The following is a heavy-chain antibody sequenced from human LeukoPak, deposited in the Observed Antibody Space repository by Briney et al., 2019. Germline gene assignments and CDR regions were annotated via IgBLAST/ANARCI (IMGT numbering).Heavy chain of an antibody. J-gene: IGHJ3*02. CDR3: AKYGKSGTYSHGFDI. V-gene: IGHV5-51*01. D-gene: IGHD3-10*01. Sequence: GESLKISCEAFGYSFTGHWIGWVRQMPGRGLEFMGTIYPGDSDTRYSPSFEGRVTISVDKSMNTAYLQWSGLKASDTAMYYCAKYGKSGTYSHGFDIWGKGTMVIVSS. CDR1: GYSFTGHW. CDR2: IYPGDSDT.